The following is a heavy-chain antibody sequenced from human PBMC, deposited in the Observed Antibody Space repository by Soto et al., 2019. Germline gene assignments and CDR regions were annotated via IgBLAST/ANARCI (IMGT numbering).Heavy chain of an antibody. CDR2: INHSGST. Sequence: QVQLQQWGAGLLKPSETLSLTCAVYGGSFSGYYWSWIRQPPGKGLEWIGEINHSGSTNYNPSLKSRVTISVDTSKNQFSLKLSSVTAADTAVYYCAREPVAGTKAFDIWGQVTMVTVSS. CDR3: AREPVAGTKAFDI. D-gene: IGHD6-19*01. V-gene: IGHV4-34*01. J-gene: IGHJ3*02. CDR1: GGSFSGYY.